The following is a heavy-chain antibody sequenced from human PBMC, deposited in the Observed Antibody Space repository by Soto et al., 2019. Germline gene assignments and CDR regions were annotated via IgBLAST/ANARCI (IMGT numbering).Heavy chain of an antibody. Sequence: QVQLVQSGAEVKKPGSSVKVSCKASGGTFSSYTISWVRQDPGQGLEWMGRIIPILGIANYAQKFQGRVTITADKSTSTAYMELSSLRSEDTAVYYCARDRGDGYNNYWGQGTLVTVSS. D-gene: IGHD3-10*01. J-gene: IGHJ4*02. CDR3: ARDRGDGYNNY. CDR1: GGTFSSYT. CDR2: IIPILGIA. V-gene: IGHV1-69*08.